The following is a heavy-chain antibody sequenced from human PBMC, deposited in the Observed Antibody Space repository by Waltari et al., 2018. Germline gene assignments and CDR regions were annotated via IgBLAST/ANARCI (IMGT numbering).Heavy chain of an antibody. V-gene: IGHV1-69*02. CDR1: GGTFSSYT. Sequence: QVQLVQSGAEVKKPGSSVKVSCKASGGTFSSYTISWVRQAPGQGLEWMGRIIPILGIANYAQKFQGRVTITADKSTSTAYMELSSLRSEDTAVYYCARGPTTVTSPYYFDYWGQGTLVIVSS. D-gene: IGHD4-17*01. CDR3: ARGPTTVTSPYYFDY. J-gene: IGHJ4*02. CDR2: IIPILGIA.